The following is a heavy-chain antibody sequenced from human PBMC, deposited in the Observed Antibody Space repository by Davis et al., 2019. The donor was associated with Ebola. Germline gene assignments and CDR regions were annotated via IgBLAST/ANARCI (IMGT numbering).Heavy chain of an antibody. V-gene: IGHV3-48*01. Sequence: GESLKISCAASGFTFSTYTMNWVRQAPGKGLEWVSYISSSSSTIYYADSVKGRFTISRDNARNSLYLQMNSLRAEDTALYYCAKEGWIQLWHDSATPKPNYGMDVWGKGTTVTVSS. CDR1: GFTFSTYT. J-gene: IGHJ6*04. D-gene: IGHD5-18*01. CDR3: AKEGWIQLWHDSATPKPNYGMDV. CDR2: ISSSSSTI.